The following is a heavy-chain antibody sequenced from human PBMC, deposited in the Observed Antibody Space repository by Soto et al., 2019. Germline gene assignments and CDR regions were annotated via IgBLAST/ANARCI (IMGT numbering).Heavy chain of an antibody. J-gene: IGHJ6*02. D-gene: IGHD1-20*01. V-gene: IGHV2-70*13. CDR1: GFSLPSPAMC. CDR3: ARSIRGPRRFNGMDV. CDR2: IERDDDDK. Sequence: SGPTLVNPTETLTPTCTFSGFSLPSPAMCVSWIRQSPGKALEWLALIERDDDDKYYSTSLKTRLTISKDTRKNQVVLTMANMEPADTATYYCARSIRGPRRFNGMDVWGQGTTVTVSS.